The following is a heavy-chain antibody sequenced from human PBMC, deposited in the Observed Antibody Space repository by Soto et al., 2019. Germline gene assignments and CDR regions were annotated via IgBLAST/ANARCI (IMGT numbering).Heavy chain of an antibody. CDR3: ARHVQWLVTFDY. V-gene: IGHV4-59*08. J-gene: IGHJ4*02. CDR2: IYYSGST. CDR1: GGSISSYY. D-gene: IGHD6-19*01. Sequence: QVQLQESGPGLVKPSETLSLTCTVSGGSISSYYWSWIRQPPGKGLEWIGYIYYSGSTNYNPSLKSRVTISVDTSKNQFSLKLSSVTAADTAVHYCARHVQWLVTFDYWGQGSLVTVSS.